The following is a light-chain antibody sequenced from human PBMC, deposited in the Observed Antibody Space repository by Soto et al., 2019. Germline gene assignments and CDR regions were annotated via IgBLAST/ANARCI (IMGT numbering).Light chain of an antibody. J-gene: IGKJ1*01. Sequence: MVSTHSPSTLSVSPGQGSTLSARASQSISSNLAWYQHKPGQAPRLLIYGSSTRATGVPARFSGSGSGTEFTLTISSLQSEDFAVYYCQQYNNWPRTFGHGTKVDI. CDR1: QSISSN. CDR2: GSS. CDR3: QQYNNWPRT. V-gene: IGKV3-15*01.